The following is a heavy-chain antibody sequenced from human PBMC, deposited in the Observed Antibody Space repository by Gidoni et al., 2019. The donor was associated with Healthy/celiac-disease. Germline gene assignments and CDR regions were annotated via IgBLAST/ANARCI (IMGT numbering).Heavy chain of an antibody. CDR3: AKGGYCSSTSCYTPRGVRSYYYYYMDV. J-gene: IGHJ6*03. D-gene: IGHD2-2*02. CDR1: GFTFSSHA. Sequence: EVQLLESGGGLVQPGGSLRLSCAASGFTFSSHAISWVRPAPGKGLEWVSAISGSGGSTYYADSVKGRFTIARDKSKNTLYLQMNSLRAEDTAVYYCAKGGYCSSTSCYTPRGVRSYYYYYMDVWGKGTTVTVSS. V-gene: IGHV3-23*01. CDR2: ISGSGGST.